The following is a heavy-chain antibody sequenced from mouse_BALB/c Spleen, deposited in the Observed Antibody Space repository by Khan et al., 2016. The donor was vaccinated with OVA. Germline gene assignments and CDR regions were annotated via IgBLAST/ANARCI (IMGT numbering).Heavy chain of an antibody. V-gene: IGHV1S56*01. Sequence: QVQLKQSGPERVKPGALVKISCKASGYTFTSYDINWVRQRPGQGLEWIGWIYPGDGSFAYNEKFKGKATMYAGKSSSTDYMHISSLTSENSAVYFCARDGLRGVAMDYWGQGTSVTVSP. CDR3: ARDGLRGVAMDY. CDR1: GYTFTSYD. CDR2: IYPGDGSF. D-gene: IGHD2-4*01. J-gene: IGHJ4*01.